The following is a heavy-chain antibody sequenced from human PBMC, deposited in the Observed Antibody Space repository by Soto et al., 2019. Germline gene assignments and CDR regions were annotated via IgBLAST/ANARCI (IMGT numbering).Heavy chain of an antibody. Sequence: SVKGAWKASGGTFSSYAIGWVRQAPGQGLEWMGGIIPIFGTANYAQKSQGRVTITADKSTSTAYMELSSLRSEDTAAYYCALRYRSSFQDDYYYGMDVWGQGSTVSVSS. CDR2: IIPIFGTA. D-gene: IGHD6-6*01. J-gene: IGHJ6*02. CDR3: ALRYRSSFQDDYYYGMDV. CDR1: GGTFSSYA. V-gene: IGHV1-69*06.